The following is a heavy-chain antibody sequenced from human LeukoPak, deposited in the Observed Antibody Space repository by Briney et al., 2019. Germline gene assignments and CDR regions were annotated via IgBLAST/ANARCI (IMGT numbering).Heavy chain of an antibody. CDR2: ISSKGGST. J-gene: IGHJ1*01. D-gene: IGHD3-22*01. CDR1: GFTFSSYA. Sequence: GVSLRLSCGASGFTFSSYAMSWARQSTGKGLEYVSSISSKGGSTYYADSVKGRFTISRDNSKNTLYLQMRSLRAEDTAVYYCVKGQRYYDSSGYYSIEYFQHWGQGTLVTVSS. V-gene: IGHV3-64D*09. CDR3: VKGQRYYDSSGYYSIEYFQH.